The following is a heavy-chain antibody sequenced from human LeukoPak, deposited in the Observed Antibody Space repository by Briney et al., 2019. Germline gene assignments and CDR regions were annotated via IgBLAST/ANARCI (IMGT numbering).Heavy chain of an antibody. CDR1: GFTFSSYW. V-gene: IGHV3-74*01. D-gene: IGHD3-22*01. CDR2: IKSDGST. CDR3: ARAPSEIGGYYPEYFRH. Sequence: GSLRLSCAASGFTFSSYWMHWVRQAPGKGLVWVSRIKSDGSTNYADSVKGRFTISRDNAQNTVSLQMNSLRAEDTGVYYCARAPSEIGGYYPEYFRHWGQGTLVTVSS. J-gene: IGHJ1*01.